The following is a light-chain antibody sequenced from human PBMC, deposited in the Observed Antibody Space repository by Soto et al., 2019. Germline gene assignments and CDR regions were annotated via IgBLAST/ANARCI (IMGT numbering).Light chain of an antibody. J-gene: IGLJ3*02. CDR1: TSNIGSNT. CDR2: SND. V-gene: IGLV1-44*01. CDR3: AIWDLTLSAGV. Sequence: QSVLTQPPSASETPGQRVTISCSGTTSNIGSNTVSWYQHLPGTAPKLLIYSNDQRPSGVPDRFSGSKSGTSASLAISGLQSEDEADYYCAIWDLTLSAGVFGGGTKLTVL.